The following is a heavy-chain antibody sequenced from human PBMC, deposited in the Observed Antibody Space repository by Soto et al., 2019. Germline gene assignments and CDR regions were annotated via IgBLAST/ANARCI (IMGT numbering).Heavy chain of an antibody. CDR1: GYTFTGYY. J-gene: IGHJ3*02. CDR3: AREESGSYAFDI. D-gene: IGHD1-26*01. CDR2: INPNSGGT. V-gene: IGHV1-2*04. Sequence: ASVKVSCKASGYTFTGYYMHWVRQAPGQGLEWMGWINPNSGGTNYAQKFQGWVTTTRDTSISTAYMELSRLRSDDTAVYYCAREESGSYAFDIWGQGTMVTVSS.